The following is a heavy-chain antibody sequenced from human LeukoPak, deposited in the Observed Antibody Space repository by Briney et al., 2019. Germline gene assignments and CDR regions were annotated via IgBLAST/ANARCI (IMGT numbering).Heavy chain of an antibody. D-gene: IGHD4-17*01. Sequence: SETLSLTCTVSGGSVSSYYWSWMRQPPGKGLEWIGYIYYSGSTNYNTSLKSRVTISVATSKNQFSLKLSSVTAADTAVYYCARRERGDYWHDAFDIWGQGTMVTVSS. V-gene: IGHV4-59*08. CDR2: IYYSGST. CDR1: GGSVSSYY. CDR3: ARRERGDYWHDAFDI. J-gene: IGHJ3*02.